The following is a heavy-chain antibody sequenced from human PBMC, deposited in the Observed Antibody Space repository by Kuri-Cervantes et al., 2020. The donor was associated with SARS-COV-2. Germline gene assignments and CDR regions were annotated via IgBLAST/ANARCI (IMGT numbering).Heavy chain of an antibody. Sequence: GGSLRLSCAASGFTFSSYAMHWVRQAPGKGLEWVAVISYDGSNKYYADSVKGRLTISRDNSKNTLYLQMNSLRAEDTAVYYCARVEGGGTTVTSYFDYWGQGTLVTVSS. CDR3: ARVEGGGTTVTSYFDY. CDR1: GFTFSSYA. CDR2: ISYDGSNK. J-gene: IGHJ4*02. V-gene: IGHV3-30-3*01. D-gene: IGHD4-17*01.